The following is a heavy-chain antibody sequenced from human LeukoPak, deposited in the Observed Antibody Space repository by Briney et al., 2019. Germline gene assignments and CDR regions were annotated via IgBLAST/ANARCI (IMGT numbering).Heavy chain of an antibody. CDR1: GFTFSSYA. D-gene: IGHD6-19*01. J-gene: IGHJ4*02. Sequence: GGSLRLSCAASGFTFSSYAMSWVRQAPGKGLEWVSSISGSGGSTYYADSVKGRFTISRDNSKNTLYLQMNSLRAEDTAVYYCAKDRSVIYGQWLASFDYWGQGTLVTVSS. V-gene: IGHV3-23*01. CDR2: ISGSGGST. CDR3: AKDRSVIYGQWLASFDY.